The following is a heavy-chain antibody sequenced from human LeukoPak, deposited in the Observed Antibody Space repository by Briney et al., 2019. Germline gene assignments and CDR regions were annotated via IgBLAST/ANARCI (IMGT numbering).Heavy chain of an antibody. CDR3: ARAYCSGGSCYEPAFDI. CDR2: IYYSGST. CDR1: GGSISSYY. Sequence: PSETLSLTCTVSGGSISSYYWSWIRQPPGKGLEWLGYIYYSGSTNYNPSLKSRATISVDTSKNQFSLKLSSVTAADTAVYYCARAYCSGGSCYEPAFDIWGQGTMVTVSS. J-gene: IGHJ3*02. D-gene: IGHD2-15*01. V-gene: IGHV4-59*01.